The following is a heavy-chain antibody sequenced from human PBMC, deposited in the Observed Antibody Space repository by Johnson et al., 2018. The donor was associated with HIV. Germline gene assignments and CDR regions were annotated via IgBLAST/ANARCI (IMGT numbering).Heavy chain of an antibody. CDR3: TTALTGDAFNI. CDR2: LKSKTDGGTT. J-gene: IGHJ3*02. Sequence: VQLVESGGGVVQPGGSLRLSCAASGFTFNNAWMTWVRQAPGKGLEWVGRLKSKTDGGTTDYAAPVKGRFAISRDDSKNTLYLQLNSLKTEDTAVYYCTTALTGDAFNIWGQGTLVTVSS. V-gene: IGHV3-15*01. D-gene: IGHD7-27*01. CDR1: GFTFNNAW.